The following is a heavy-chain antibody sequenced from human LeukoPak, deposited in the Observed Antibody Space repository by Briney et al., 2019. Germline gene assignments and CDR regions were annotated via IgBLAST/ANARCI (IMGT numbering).Heavy chain of an antibody. J-gene: IGHJ4*02. CDR3: ARGTVGSRGFGY. V-gene: IGHV4-61*02. CDR2: IYTSGST. D-gene: IGHD1-26*01. CDR1: GGSISSGSYH. Sequence: SQTLSLTCTVSGGSISSGSYHWSWIRQPAGKGLEWIGRIYTSGSTNYNPSLKSRVTISVDTSKNQFSLKLSSVTAADTAVYYCARGTVGSRGFGYWGQGTLVTVSS.